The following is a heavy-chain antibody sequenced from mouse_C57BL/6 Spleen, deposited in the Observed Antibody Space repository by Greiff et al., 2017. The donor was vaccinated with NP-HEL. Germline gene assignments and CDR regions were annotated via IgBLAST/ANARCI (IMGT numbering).Heavy chain of an antibody. J-gene: IGHJ3*01. CDR1: GYTFTSYW. D-gene: IGHD1-1*01. CDR3: ARRVPNYCGSSFDLED. Sequence: QVQLQQPGAELVRPGSSVKLSCKASGYTFTSYWMDWVKQRPGQGLEWIGNIYPSDSETHYNQKFKDKATLTVDKSSSTAYMQLSSLTSEDSAVFYGARRVPNYCGSSFDLEDWGQGTLVTVSA. CDR2: IYPSDSET. V-gene: IGHV1-61*01.